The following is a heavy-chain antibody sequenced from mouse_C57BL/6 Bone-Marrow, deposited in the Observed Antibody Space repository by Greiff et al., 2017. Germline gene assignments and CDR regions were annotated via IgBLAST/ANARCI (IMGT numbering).Heavy chain of an antibody. J-gene: IGHJ3*01. CDR3: ERGQYVPAWFAY. Sequence: VQLQQSGAELARPGASVKLSCKASGYTFTSYGISWVQQRPGQGLEWIGEIYPRSGNTYYNEKFKGKTTLAADNSSSTASMQLRSLTSEDSAVYFCERGQYVPAWFAYWGQGTLVTVSA. D-gene: IGHD2-10*02. CDR2: IYPRSGNT. V-gene: IGHV1-81*01. CDR1: GYTFTSYG.